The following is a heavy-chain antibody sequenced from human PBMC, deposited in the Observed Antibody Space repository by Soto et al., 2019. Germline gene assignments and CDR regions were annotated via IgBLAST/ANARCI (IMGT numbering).Heavy chain of an antibody. V-gene: IGHV4-30-2*01. CDR2: IYHSGST. D-gene: IGHD2-15*01. CDR3: ARIYCSGGSCYSRGNGFAFDI. Sequence: TSETLSLTCAVSGGSISSGGYSWSWIRQPPGKGLEWIGYIYHSGSTYYNPSLKSRVTISVDRSKNQFSLKLSSVTAADTAVYYCARIYCSGGSCYSRGNGFAFDIWGQGTMVTVSS. CDR1: GGSISSGGYS. J-gene: IGHJ3*02.